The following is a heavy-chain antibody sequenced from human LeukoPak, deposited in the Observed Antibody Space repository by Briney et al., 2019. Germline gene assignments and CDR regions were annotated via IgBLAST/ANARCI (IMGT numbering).Heavy chain of an antibody. CDR3: ARLSRGSGLLGY. V-gene: IGHV3-53*01. CDR2: IYSGGST. J-gene: IGHJ4*02. D-gene: IGHD3-10*01. CDR1: GFTVSSNY. Sequence: GGSLRLSCAASGFTVSSNYMSWVRQAPGKGLEWVSVIYSGGSTYYADSVKGRFTISRDNSKNTLYLQMNSLRAEDTAVYYCARLSRGSGLLGYWGQGTLVTVSS.